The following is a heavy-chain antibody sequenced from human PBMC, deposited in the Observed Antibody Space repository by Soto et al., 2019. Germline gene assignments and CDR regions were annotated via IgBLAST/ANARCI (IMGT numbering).Heavy chain of an antibody. J-gene: IGHJ5*02. Sequence: SETLSLTCAVYGGSVNGYYWNWTRQPPGKGLEWIGEINHTGGTHDNPSLKSRVTMSVDTSKNQFSLRLSSVTAADTAIYYCATRITVFGLLIPPFDPWGQGXQVTVYS. V-gene: IGHV4-34*01. D-gene: IGHD3-3*01. CDR1: GGSVNGYY. CDR2: INHTGGT. CDR3: ATRITVFGLLIPPFDP.